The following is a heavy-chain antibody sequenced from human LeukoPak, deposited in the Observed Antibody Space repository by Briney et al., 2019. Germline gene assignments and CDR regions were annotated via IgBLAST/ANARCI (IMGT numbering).Heavy chain of an antibody. V-gene: IGHV4-31*03. D-gene: IGHD3-3*01. CDR2: IYYSGST. Sequence: SQTLSLTCTASGGSISSGGYYWSWIRQHPGKGLEWIGYIYYSGSTYYNPSLKSRVTISVDTSKNQFPLKLSSVTAADTAVYYCARTYYDFWSGYYGVLNWFDPWGQGTLVTVSS. CDR3: ARTYYDFWSGYYGVLNWFDP. J-gene: IGHJ5*02. CDR1: GGSISSGGYY.